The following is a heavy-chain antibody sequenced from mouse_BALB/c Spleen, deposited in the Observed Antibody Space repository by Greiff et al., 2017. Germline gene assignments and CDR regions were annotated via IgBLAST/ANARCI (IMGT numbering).Heavy chain of an antibody. J-gene: IGHJ4*01. D-gene: IGHD1-2*01. V-gene: IGHV14-4*02. CDR2: IDPENGDT. CDR1: GFNIKDYY. Sequence: EVKLVESGAELVRSGASVKLSCTASGFNIKDYYMHWVKQRPEQGLEWIGWIDPENGDTEYAPKFQGKATMTADTSSNTAYLQLSSLTSEDTAVYYCNGVTTATGAMDYWGQGTSVTVSS. CDR3: NGVTTATGAMDY.